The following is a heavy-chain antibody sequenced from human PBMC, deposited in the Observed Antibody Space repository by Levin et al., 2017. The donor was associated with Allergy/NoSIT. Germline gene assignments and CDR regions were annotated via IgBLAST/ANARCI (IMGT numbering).Heavy chain of an antibody. CDR3: ARGPSIAVAVDAFDI. D-gene: IGHD6-19*01. V-gene: IGHV3-30-3*01. Sequence: GGSLRLSCAASGFTFSSYAMHWVRQAPGKGLEWVAVISYDGSNKYYADSVKGRFTISRDNSKNTLYLQMNSLRAEDTAVYYCARGPSIAVAVDAFDIWGQGTMVTVSS. CDR2: ISYDGSNK. J-gene: IGHJ3*02. CDR1: GFTFSSYA.